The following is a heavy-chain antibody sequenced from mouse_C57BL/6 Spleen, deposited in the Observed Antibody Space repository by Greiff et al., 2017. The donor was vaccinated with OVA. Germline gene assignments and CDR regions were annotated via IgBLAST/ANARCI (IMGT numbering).Heavy chain of an antibody. CDR2: IRSKSSNNAT. V-gene: IGHV10-3*01. CDR3: VKDYGSHYAIDY. J-gene: IGHJ4*01. D-gene: IGHD1-1*01. CDR1: GFTFTTYA. Sequence: EVQLVESGGGLVQPTGSLKLSCAASGFTFTTYAMHWVRQAPGKGLEWVARIRSKSSNNATYYADSVKDSFTISSDYSQSMLYLQMNNLKTEDTAMYYCVKDYGSHYAIDYWGQGTSVTVSS.